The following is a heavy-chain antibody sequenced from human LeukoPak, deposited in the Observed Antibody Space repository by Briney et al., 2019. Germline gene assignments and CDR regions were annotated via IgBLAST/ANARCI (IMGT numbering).Heavy chain of an antibody. CDR2: ISGSGGST. CDR1: GFTFSSYA. CDR3: ARSKGVTNWYFDL. Sequence: GGSLRLSCAASGFTFSSYAMSWVRQAPGKGLEWVSAISGSGGSTYYADSVKGRFTISRDNAKNTLYLQMNSLRAEDTAVYYCARSKGVTNWYFDLWGRGTLVTVSS. V-gene: IGHV3-23*01. D-gene: IGHD3-10*01. J-gene: IGHJ2*01.